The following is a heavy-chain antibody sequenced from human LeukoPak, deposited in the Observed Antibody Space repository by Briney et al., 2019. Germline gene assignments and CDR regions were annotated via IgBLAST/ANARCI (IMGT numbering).Heavy chain of an antibody. CDR2: IYYSGST. Sequence: SQTLSLTCSVSGGSISSGDYYWNWIRQPPGKGLEWLGYIYYSGSTYYNPSLMSRVTISVDASKNQFSLKLPSVTAADTAVYYCARAPRGNLQGDCWGQGTLVTVSS. CDR1: GGSISSGDYY. V-gene: IGHV4-30-4*01. D-gene: IGHD3-10*01. J-gene: IGHJ4*02. CDR3: ARAPRGNLQGDC.